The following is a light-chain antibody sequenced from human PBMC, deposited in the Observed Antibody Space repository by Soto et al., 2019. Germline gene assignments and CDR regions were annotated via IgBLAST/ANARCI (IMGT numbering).Light chain of an antibody. CDR2: EVS. Sequence: QSALTQPASVSGSPGQSITISCTGTSSDVGDYDYVSWYQQYPGKAPQLMIFEVSNRPSGVSNRFSGSKSGNTASLTISGLQAEDEADYYCSSYTSSSTYVFGTGTKLTVL. J-gene: IGLJ1*01. CDR3: SSYTSSSTYV. V-gene: IGLV2-14*01. CDR1: SSDVGDYDY.